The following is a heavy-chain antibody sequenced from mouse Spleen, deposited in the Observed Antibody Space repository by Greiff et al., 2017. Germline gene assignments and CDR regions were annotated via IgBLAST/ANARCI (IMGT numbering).Heavy chain of an antibody. J-gene: IGHJ3*01. D-gene: IGHD2-4*01. CDR3: AREEGDDYHAWFAY. Sequence: QVQLKQPGTELVKPGASVKLSCKASGYTFTSYWMHWVKQRPGQGLAWIGNINPSNGGTNYNEKFKRKATLTVDKSSSTAYMQLSSLTSEDSAVYYCAREEGDDYHAWFAYWGQGTLVTVSA. V-gene: IGHV1-53*01. CDR1: GYTFTSYW. CDR2: INPSNGGT.